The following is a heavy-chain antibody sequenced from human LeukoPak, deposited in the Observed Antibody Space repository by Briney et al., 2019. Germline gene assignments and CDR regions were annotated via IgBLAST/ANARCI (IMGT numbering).Heavy chain of an antibody. V-gene: IGHV3-9*01. Sequence: GGSPRLSCAASGFTFDDYAMHWVRQAPGKGLEWVSGISWNSGNIGYADSVKGRFIISRDNAKNSLYLQMNSLRAEDTALYYCAKGQYYYDSSGYYYLPDFDYWGQGTLVTVSS. CDR3: AKGQYYYDSSGYYYLPDFDY. CDR1: GFTFDDYA. D-gene: IGHD3-22*01. J-gene: IGHJ4*02. CDR2: ISWNSGNI.